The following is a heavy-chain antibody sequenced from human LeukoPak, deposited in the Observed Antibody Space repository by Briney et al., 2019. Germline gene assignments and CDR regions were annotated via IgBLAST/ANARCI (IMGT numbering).Heavy chain of an antibody. V-gene: IGHV1-46*01. CDR1: GYTFTSYY. CDR2: INPSGGST. CDR3: ARAMGYMGYSYEQFGMDV. J-gene: IGHJ6*02. Sequence: ASVTVSCKASGYTFTSYYMHWVRQAPGQGLEWMGLINPSGGSTSYAQKFQGRVTVTRDTSTSTVYMELSSLRSEDTAVYYCARAMGYMGYSYEQFGMDVWGQGTTVTVSS. D-gene: IGHD5-18*01.